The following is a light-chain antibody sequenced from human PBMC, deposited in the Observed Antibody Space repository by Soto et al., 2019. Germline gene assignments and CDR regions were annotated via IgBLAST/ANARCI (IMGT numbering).Light chain of an antibody. V-gene: IGKV1-39*01. Sequence: DIQMTQSPSTLSGSVGDRVTITCRASQSISSYINWYQQKPGKAPNLLIYTASSLESGVPSRFSGSGSGTDFTLTITSLLHEDFATYFCQQSYSLSRTFGQGAKVDIK. CDR3: QQSYSLSRT. CDR2: TAS. J-gene: IGKJ1*01. CDR1: QSISSY.